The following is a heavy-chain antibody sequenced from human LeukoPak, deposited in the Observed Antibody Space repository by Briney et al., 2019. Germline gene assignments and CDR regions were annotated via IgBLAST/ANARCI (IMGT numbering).Heavy chain of an antibody. CDR3: ARDRGYSGYDIGEYYFDY. CDR1: GYTFTKYA. V-gene: IGHV1-69*06. D-gene: IGHD5-12*01. CDR2: IIPIFGTA. J-gene: IGHJ4*02. Sequence: SVKVSCKASGYTFTKYAMNWVRQAPGQGLEWMGGIIPIFGTANYAQKFQGRVTITADKSTSTAYMELSSLRSEDTAVYYCARDRGYSGYDIGEYYFDYWGQGTLVTVSS.